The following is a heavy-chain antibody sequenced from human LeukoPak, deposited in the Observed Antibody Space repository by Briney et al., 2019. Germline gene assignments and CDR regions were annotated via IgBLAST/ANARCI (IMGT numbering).Heavy chain of an antibody. CDR3: AKDSASCFDY. Sequence: GGSLRLSCAASGFTFSSYAMHWVRQAPGKGLEYVSAISSNGGSTYYANSVKDRFTISRDNSKNTLYLQMGSLRAEDMAVYYCAKDSASCFDYWGQGTLVTVSS. J-gene: IGHJ4*02. D-gene: IGHD2-2*01. CDR1: GFTFSSYA. V-gene: IGHV3-64*01. CDR2: ISSNGGST.